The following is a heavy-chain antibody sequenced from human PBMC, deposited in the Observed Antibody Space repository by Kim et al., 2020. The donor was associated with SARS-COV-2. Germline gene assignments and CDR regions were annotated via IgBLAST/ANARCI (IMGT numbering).Heavy chain of an antibody. V-gene: IGHV4-59*09. CDR2: SGST. Sequence: SGSTNHNPALKSRVTRSVDTSKKQLSLELSSVTSAGTAVYYCAGGVGFDPWGQGTLVTVSS. CDR3: AGGVGFDP. D-gene: IGHD2-15*01. J-gene: IGHJ5*02.